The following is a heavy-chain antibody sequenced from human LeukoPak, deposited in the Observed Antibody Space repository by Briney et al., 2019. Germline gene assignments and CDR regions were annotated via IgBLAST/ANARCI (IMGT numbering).Heavy chain of an antibody. CDR1: GGSISDSY. D-gene: IGHD3/OR15-3a*01. CDR3: GRHYVFWSYYYMDV. Sequence: AETLSLTCTVSGGSISDSYWSWIRQSPGKGLEWIGYIYPSGTTNYDSSLKSRVTISVDPSNNQISLELAALTAADTAVDYLGRHYVFWSYYYMDVWGKGTTGTVSS. CDR2: IYPSGTT. J-gene: IGHJ6*03. V-gene: IGHV4-4*09.